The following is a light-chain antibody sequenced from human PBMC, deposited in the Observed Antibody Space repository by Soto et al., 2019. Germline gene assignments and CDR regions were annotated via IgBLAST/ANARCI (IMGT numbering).Light chain of an antibody. CDR3: QHYGSSPPIT. CDR2: GAS. Sequence: EIVLTQSPVTLSLSPGDRATLSCMASQSVSSSYLAWYQQKPGQAPRLLIYGASIRATGIPDRFSGSGSATDFTLTISRLEPEDFAVYYCQHYGSSPPITFGQGTRLEIK. V-gene: IGKV3-20*01. CDR1: QSVSSSY. J-gene: IGKJ5*01.